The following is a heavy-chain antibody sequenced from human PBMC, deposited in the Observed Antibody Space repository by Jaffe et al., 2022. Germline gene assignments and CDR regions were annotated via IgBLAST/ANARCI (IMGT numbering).Heavy chain of an antibody. V-gene: IGHV1-46*01. CDR1: GYTFTSYY. Sequence: QVQLVQSGAEVKKPGASVKVSCKASGYTFTSYYMHWVRQAPGQGLEWMGIINPSGGSTSYAQKFQGRVTMTRDTSTSTVYMELSSLRSEDTAVYYCARDRPFAFGEVGEDYWGQGTLVTVSS. CDR3: ARDRPFAFGEVGEDY. J-gene: IGHJ4*02. D-gene: IGHD3-10*01. CDR2: INPSGGST.